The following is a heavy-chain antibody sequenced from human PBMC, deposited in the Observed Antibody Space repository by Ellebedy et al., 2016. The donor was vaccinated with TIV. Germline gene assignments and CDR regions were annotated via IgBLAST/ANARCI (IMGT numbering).Heavy chain of an antibody. CDR3: AKQWFGELLPYCDY. CDR1: GFTFSNYN. CDR2: ISSRSSYI. V-gene: IGHV3-21*01. J-gene: IGHJ4*02. D-gene: IGHD3-10*01. Sequence: GGSLRLSXAASGFTFSNYNINWVRQAPGKGLEWVSSISSRSSYIYYADSVKGRFSISRDNSKNTLYLQMNSLRAEDTAVYYCAKQWFGELLPYCDYWGQGTLVTVSA.